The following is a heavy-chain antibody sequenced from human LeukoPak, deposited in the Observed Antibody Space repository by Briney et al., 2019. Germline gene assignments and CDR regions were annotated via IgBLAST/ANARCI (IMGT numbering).Heavy chain of an antibody. CDR3: ARDEARTGYIHY. D-gene: IGHD3-9*01. Sequence: TSETLSLTCTVSGGSTSSYYWSWVRQTARKGLEWIGRIYISGTTNYNPSLKSRVTMSLDTSKNQLSRRLTSVTAADTAVYYCARDEARTGYIHYGGQGTLITVSS. J-gene: IGHJ4*02. CDR1: GGSTSSYY. CDR2: IYISGTT. V-gene: IGHV4-4*07.